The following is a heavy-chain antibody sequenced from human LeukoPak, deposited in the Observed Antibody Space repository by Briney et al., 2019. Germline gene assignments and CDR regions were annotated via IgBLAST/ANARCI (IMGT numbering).Heavy chain of an antibody. Sequence: SETPSLTCAVSGYSISSGHYWRWIRQPPGKGLEWIGSIHHSGSTYYNPSLKSRVIISVDTSKNQFSPKLSSLTAADTDIYSCAGGGGGGSTAYFAYWGQGTLVTVSS. CDR3: AGGGGGGSTAYFAY. V-gene: IGHV4-38-2*01. CDR1: GYSISSGHY. J-gene: IGHJ4*02. CDR2: IHHSGST. D-gene: IGHD3-16*01.